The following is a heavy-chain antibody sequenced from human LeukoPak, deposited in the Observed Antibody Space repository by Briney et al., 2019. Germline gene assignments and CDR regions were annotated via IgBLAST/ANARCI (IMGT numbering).Heavy chain of an antibody. D-gene: IGHD1-26*01. Sequence: GGSLRLSCAAPGFSVSAHYMSWVRQAPGKGLEWVSTLFGGDTIDYTDSVKGRFTISRDNSGKTLYLQMNNLRADDTAVYYCAGRRGSSFDYWGRGTQVIVSS. J-gene: IGHJ4*02. CDR1: GFSVSAHY. CDR3: AGRRGSSFDY. V-gene: IGHV3-53*01. CDR2: LFGGDTI.